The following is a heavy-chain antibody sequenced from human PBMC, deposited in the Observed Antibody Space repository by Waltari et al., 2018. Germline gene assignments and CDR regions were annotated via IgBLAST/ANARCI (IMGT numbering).Heavy chain of an antibody. Sequence: EVQLVASGGGLVPPGGSLRLSLAASGLTFSSSDLNWVRQAPGKGLEWVSYISSSSSTIYYADSVKGRFTISRDNAKNSLYLQMNSLRAEDTAVYYCAREWVDAFDIWGQGTMVTVSS. CDR1: GLTFSSSD. V-gene: IGHV3-48*04. J-gene: IGHJ3*02. CDR2: ISSSSSTI. CDR3: AREWVDAFDI.